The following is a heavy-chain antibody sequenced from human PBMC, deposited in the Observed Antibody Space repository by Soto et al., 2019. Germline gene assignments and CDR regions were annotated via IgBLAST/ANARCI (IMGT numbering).Heavy chain of an antibody. D-gene: IGHD6-6*01. J-gene: IGHJ4*02. V-gene: IGHV3-13*01. Sequence: GGSLRLSCAASGFTFNNYKMPWVRQATGKVLEWVSPIGAPGDTYYPGSVKGRFTISRENARNSLYLQMNSLRAGDTAVYYCARGRASYSSSALDYWGQGTLVTVSS. CDR1: GFTFNNYK. CDR2: IGAPGDT. CDR3: ARGRASYSSSALDY.